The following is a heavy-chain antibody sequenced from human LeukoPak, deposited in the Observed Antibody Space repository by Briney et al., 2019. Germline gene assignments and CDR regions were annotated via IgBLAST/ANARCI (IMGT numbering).Heavy chain of an antibody. CDR2: INPNSGGT. V-gene: IGHV1-2*02. Sequence: GASVKVSCKASGYTFTGYYMHWVRQAPGQGLEWMGWINPNSGGTNYAQKLQGRVTMTTDTSTSTAYMELRSLRSDDTAVYYCARDSEDTAMVTDDAFDIWGQGTMVTVSS. CDR3: ARDSEDTAMVTDDAFDI. J-gene: IGHJ3*02. D-gene: IGHD5-18*01. CDR1: GYTFTGYY.